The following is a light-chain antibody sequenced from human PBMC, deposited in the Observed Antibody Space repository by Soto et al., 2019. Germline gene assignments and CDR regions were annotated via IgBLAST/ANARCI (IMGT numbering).Light chain of an antibody. CDR3: CSYAGDSTYV. Sequence: QSALTQPASVSGSPGQSITISCTGTRSDVGSYNFVSWYQQHPGKAPKLMIYEGSKRPSGVSDRFSGSKSGNTASLTISGLQAEDEADYYCCSYAGDSTYVFGTGTKLTVL. V-gene: IGLV2-23*01. J-gene: IGLJ1*01. CDR1: RSDVGSYNF. CDR2: EGS.